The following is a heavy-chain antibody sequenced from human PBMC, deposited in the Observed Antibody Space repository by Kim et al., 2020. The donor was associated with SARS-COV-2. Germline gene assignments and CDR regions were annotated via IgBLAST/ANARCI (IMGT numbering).Heavy chain of an antibody. J-gene: IGHJ5*02. Sequence: ASVKVSCKVSGYMFNELCIHWVRQAPGKGLEWMGGFDPEDAEIIYAQEFQGRVTMTEDALTDTAYMELTSLRFEDTAVYYCTTDRSRVHWNYGFDPWGQGTLVTVSS. CDR2: FDPEDAEI. D-gene: IGHD1-7*01. CDR1: GYMFNELC. V-gene: IGHV1-24*01. CDR3: TTDRSRVHWNYGFDP.